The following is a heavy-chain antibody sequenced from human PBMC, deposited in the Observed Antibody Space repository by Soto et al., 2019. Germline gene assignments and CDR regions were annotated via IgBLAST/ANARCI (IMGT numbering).Heavy chain of an antibody. J-gene: IGHJ6*02. D-gene: IGHD6-6*01. V-gene: IGHV3-7*03. CDR2: IKGDGSVT. CDR1: GFTFSNFW. CDR3: VIPTRSVRGMGV. Sequence: PVGSLRLSCAASGFTFSNFWMSWARQAPGKGLEWVANIKGDGSVTQYVASVEGRFTISRDNAKYSLYLQMNSLRVEDTALYYCVIPTRSVRGMGVWGQGTTVTVSS.